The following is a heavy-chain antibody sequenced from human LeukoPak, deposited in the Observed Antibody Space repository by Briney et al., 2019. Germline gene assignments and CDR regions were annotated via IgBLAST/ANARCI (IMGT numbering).Heavy chain of an antibody. V-gene: IGHV4-4*07. CDR3: ARFRMTASATAAFDL. D-gene: IGHD6-13*01. CDR1: GGSIRSFY. Sequence: SETLPLTCTVSGGSIRSFYWSWIRQSAGKGLEWVGRIYSHGNANYNPSLNSRVTMSLDTSKNQFSLKLTSVTAADTAVYYCARFRMTASATAAFDLWGQGTLVTVSS. J-gene: IGHJ3*01. CDR2: IYSHGNA.